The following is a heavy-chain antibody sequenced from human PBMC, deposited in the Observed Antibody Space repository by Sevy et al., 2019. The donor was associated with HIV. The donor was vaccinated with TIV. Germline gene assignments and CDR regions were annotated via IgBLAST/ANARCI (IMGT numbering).Heavy chain of an antibody. CDR3: ATTKDYYDSSGYPFDY. CDR1: GYSVIEFS. V-gene: IGHV1-24*01. D-gene: IGHD3-22*01. CDR2: FDPEEDET. Sequence: ASVKVSCKVSGYSVIEFSMHWVRQAPGKGLEWMGTFDPEEDETIYAQKIQGRVTMTEDTSTDTAYMELSSLRSEATAAYYCATTKDYYDSSGYPFDYWGQGTLVTVSS. J-gene: IGHJ4*02.